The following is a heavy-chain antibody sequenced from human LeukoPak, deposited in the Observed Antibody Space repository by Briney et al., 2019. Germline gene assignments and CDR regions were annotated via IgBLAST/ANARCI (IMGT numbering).Heavy chain of an antibody. CDR3: ARSPSDFWSGYYKGNWFDP. V-gene: IGHV3-66*01. CDR1: GFTFSSYA. Sequence: PGGSLRLSCAASGFTFSSYAMTWVRQAPGKGLEWVSLIYSGGNTHYADSVKGRFTISRDNSKNTLYLQMNSLRVEDTAVYYCARSPSDFWSGYYKGNWFDPWGQGTLVTVSS. CDR2: IYSGGNT. D-gene: IGHD3-3*01. J-gene: IGHJ5*02.